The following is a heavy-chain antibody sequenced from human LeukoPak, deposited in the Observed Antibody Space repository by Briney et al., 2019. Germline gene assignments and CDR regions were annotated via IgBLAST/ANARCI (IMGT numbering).Heavy chain of an antibody. CDR2: IYYSGST. Sequence: PSETLSLTCGVYGGSFSGYYWSWIRQPPGEGLEWIGYIYYSGSTNYNPSLKSRVTISVDTSKNQFSLKLSSVTAADTAVYYCARDSSSWIDAFDIWGQGTMVTVSS. V-gene: IGHV4-59*01. D-gene: IGHD6-13*01. J-gene: IGHJ3*02. CDR1: GGSFSGYY. CDR3: ARDSSSWIDAFDI.